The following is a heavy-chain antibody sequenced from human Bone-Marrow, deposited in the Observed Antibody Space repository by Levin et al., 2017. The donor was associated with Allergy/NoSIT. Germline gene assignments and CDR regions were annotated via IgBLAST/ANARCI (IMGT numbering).Heavy chain of an antibody. J-gene: IGHJ4*02. CDR2: IYDGGKP. Sequence: SETLSLTCSVSGDFISNHYWNWIRQPAGKGLEWIGRIYDGGKPTYNLSLKSRVTMSVDTSKSQLSLKLTSVTAADTAVYFRARADSDPTAKMWSMFGDWGLGILVTVAS. CDR1: GDFISNHY. CDR3: ARADSDPTAKMWSMFGD. D-gene: IGHD3-10*02. V-gene: IGHV4-4*07.